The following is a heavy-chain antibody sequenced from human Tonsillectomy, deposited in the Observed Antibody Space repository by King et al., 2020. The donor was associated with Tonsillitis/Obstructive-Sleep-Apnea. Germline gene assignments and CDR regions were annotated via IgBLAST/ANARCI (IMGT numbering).Heavy chain of an antibody. J-gene: IGHJ4*02. CDR3: ARFNWNYYVDY. Sequence: VQLVESGGGLVQPGGSLRLSCAASGFTFSDHYMDWVRQATGQGLEWVGRTRNKANSYTTEYAASVKGRFTISRDDSKNSLYLQMNSLKTEDTAVYYCARFNWNYYVDYWGQGTLVTVSS. D-gene: IGHD1-7*01. CDR1: GFTFSDHY. CDR2: TRNKANSYTT. V-gene: IGHV3-72*01.